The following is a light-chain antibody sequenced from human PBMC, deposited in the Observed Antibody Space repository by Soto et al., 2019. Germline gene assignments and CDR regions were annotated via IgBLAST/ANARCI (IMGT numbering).Light chain of an antibody. CDR2: GAS. J-gene: IGKJ5*01. V-gene: IGKV3-11*01. CDR3: QHRINWPLT. Sequence: EIVLTQSPGTLSLSPGERATLSCRASQSVSNNYLAWYQQKPGQAPRLLIYGASNRATGTPARFSGSGSETDFTLTISSLEPEDFAVYYCQHRINWPLTFGQGTRLEIK. CDR1: QSVSNNY.